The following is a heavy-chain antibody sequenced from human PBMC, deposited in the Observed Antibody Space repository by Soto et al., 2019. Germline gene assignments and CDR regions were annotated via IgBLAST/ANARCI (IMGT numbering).Heavy chain of an antibody. CDR2: VKSRSSGGTV. J-gene: IGHJ4*02. D-gene: IGHD3-16*01. V-gene: IGHV3-15*01. CDR1: GFSFTIAW. CDR3: VAGVAEVGEGELDY. Sequence: EVQLMESGGGLVEPGGSLRLSCTASGFSFTIAWMTWVRQAPGKGLEWLGRVKSRSSGGTVDYAAPVKGRFTISRDDSKNTVILQMSSLKMEDTAVYHCVAGVAEVGEGELDYRGQGALVTVSS.